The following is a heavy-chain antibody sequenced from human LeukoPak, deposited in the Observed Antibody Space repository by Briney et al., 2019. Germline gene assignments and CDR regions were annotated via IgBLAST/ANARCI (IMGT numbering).Heavy chain of an antibody. D-gene: IGHD5-12*01. CDR3: ARPVGSGYDLNAFDI. J-gene: IGHJ3*02. CDR2: IYPGDSDT. Sequence: GGSLKISCKGSGYSFTSYWIAWVRQMPGKGLEWMGIIYPGDSDTRYSPSFQGQVTISADKSISTAYLLWSSLKASDTAMYYCARPVGSGYDLNAFDIWGQGTMVTVSS. V-gene: IGHV5-51*01. CDR1: GYSFTSYW.